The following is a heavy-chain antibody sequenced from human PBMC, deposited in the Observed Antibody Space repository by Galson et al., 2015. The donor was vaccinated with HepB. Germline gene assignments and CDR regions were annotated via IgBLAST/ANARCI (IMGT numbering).Heavy chain of an antibody. V-gene: IGHV3-30-3*01. CDR2: ISYDGSNK. CDR3: ARERVVRGVIRGGDY. D-gene: IGHD3-10*01. Sequence: SLRLSCAASGFTFSSYAMHWARQAPGKGLEWVAVISYDGSNKYYADSVKGRFTISRDNSKNTLYLQMNSLRAEDTAVYYCARERVVRGVIRGGDYWGQGTLVTVSS. J-gene: IGHJ4*02. CDR1: GFTFSSYA.